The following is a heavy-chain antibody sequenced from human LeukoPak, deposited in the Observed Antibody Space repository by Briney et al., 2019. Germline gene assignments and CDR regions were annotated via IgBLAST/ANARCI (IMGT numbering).Heavy chain of an antibody. Sequence: GSLRLSCAASGFTFSSYAMSWIRQPPGKGLEWIGYIYYSGSTNYNPSLKSRVTISVDTSKNQFSLKLSSVTAADTAVYYCARQRYDILTGYYLDYWGQGTLVTVSS. CDR2: IYYSGST. D-gene: IGHD3-9*01. J-gene: IGHJ4*02. V-gene: IGHV4-59*08. CDR1: GFTFSSYA. CDR3: ARQRYDILTGYYLDY.